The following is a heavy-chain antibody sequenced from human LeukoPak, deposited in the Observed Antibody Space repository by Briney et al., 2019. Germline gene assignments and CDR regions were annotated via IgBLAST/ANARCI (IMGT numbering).Heavy chain of an antibody. V-gene: IGHV4-39*01. D-gene: IGHD1-7*01. CDR3: ATYNWNYDFANFDY. CDR2: IYCSCST. J-gene: IGHJ4*02. CDR1: GVCISSSSYY. Sequence: PSETLSLTCTVSGVCISSSSYYWVWIRPPPGKGLEWLGSIYCSCSTYYNPSLKRRITISVDTYKNQFSLKLSPATDAHMAMYYCATYNWNYDFANFDYWGQGPLVTVSS.